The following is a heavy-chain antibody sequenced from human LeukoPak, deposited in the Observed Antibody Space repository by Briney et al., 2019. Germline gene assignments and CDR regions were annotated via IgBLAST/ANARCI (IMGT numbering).Heavy chain of an antibody. CDR3: AGVGAKLTGVGWYLDL. J-gene: IGHJ2*01. D-gene: IGHD3-9*01. CDR1: GYTLTELS. Sequence: ASVKVSCKVSGYTLTELSMHWVRQAPGKGLEWMGGFDPEDGETIYAQKFQGRVAMTEDTSTDTAYMELSSLRSEDTAVYYCAGVGAKLTGVGWYLDLWGRGTLVTVSS. V-gene: IGHV1-24*01. CDR2: FDPEDGET.